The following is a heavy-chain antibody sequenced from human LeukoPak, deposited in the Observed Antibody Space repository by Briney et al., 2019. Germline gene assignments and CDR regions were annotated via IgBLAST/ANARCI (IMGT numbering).Heavy chain of an antibody. D-gene: IGHD2-15*01. J-gene: IGHJ4*02. Sequence: ASVKVSFKASGHTFTTYYVHLVRQAPGQGLEWMGVINPSGDGTNYPQRFQGRVTMTRDTSTSTVYMELSSLRSEDTAVYYCARSRGPGLSGGSCPDYWGQGTLVTVSS. CDR3: ARSRGPGLSGGSCPDY. V-gene: IGHV1-46*01. CDR1: GHTFTTYY. CDR2: INPSGDGT.